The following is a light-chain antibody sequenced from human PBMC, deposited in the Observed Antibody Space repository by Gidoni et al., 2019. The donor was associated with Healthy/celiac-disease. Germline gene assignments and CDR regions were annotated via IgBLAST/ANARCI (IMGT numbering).Light chain of an antibody. CDR2: EEC. Sequence: EIVLTPSPGTLSLSPGERATLSGSVSKSVDSCFLLWYQKKPGQAPRLLIYEECFRATGIPDRYSGSVAGTDFTVTISRREPEDSAVYHCQHYDTSVIYTFGQGTKLEI. J-gene: IGKJ2*01. V-gene: IGKV3-20*01. CDR3: QHYDTSVIYT. CDR1: KSVDSCF.